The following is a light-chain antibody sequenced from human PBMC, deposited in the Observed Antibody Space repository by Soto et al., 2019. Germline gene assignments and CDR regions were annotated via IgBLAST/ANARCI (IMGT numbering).Light chain of an antibody. V-gene: IGLV2-23*02. CDR3: CTYAGHVPK. Sequence: QSVLTQPASVSGSPGQSITISCAGTTSDVAYYDLVSWYQQHPGRAPKLLIYEVHKRPSGISVRFSGSKSGATASLTISGLLPEDEAVYFCCTYAGHVPKFGGGTKATVL. CDR1: TSDVAYYDL. CDR2: EVH. J-gene: IGLJ2*01.